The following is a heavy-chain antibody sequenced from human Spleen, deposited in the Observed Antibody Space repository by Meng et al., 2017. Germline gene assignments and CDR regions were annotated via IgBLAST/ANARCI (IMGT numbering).Heavy chain of an antibody. CDR2: IKNDGSEK. CDR3: ARDPNHGDPGVRDF. V-gene: IGHV3-7*01. D-gene: IGHD4-17*01. CDR1: GFTFSGHW. J-gene: IGHJ4*02. Sequence: GESLKISCVASGFTFSGHWMNWVRQSPQRELEYVANIKNDGSEKHYVDSVKGRFTISRDNSKNSLYLQMNSLRAEDTAVYYCARDPNHGDPGVRDFWGQGTLVTVSS.